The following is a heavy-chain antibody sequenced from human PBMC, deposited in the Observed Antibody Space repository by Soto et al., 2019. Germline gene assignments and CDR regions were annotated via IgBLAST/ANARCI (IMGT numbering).Heavy chain of an antibody. Sequence: GGSLRLSCAASGFSFSSYGMHWVRQAPGKGLEWVAMISYDGTNEYYADSVKGRFTISRDNSKNTLYLQMNNLRAEDTALYYCAKDFDYWGQGTLVTVSS. CDR3: AKDFDY. CDR1: GFSFSSYG. J-gene: IGHJ4*02. CDR2: ISYDGTNE. V-gene: IGHV3-30*18.